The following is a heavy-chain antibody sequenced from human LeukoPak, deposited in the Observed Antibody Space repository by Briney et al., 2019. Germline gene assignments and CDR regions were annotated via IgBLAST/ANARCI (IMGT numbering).Heavy chain of an antibody. Sequence: GGSLRLSCGASGFTFSSYAMSWVRQAPGKGLEWVSAIGSGTYYADSVKGRFTISRDNSKNTLYLQMNSLRAEDTAVYYCARVRHYGVYDYWGQGTLVTVSS. CDR2: IGSGT. D-gene: IGHD4-17*01. J-gene: IGHJ4*02. V-gene: IGHV3-23*01. CDR1: GFTFSSYA. CDR3: ARVRHYGVYDY.